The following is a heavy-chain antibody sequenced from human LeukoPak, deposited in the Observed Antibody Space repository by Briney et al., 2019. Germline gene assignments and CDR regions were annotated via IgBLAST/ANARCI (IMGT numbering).Heavy chain of an antibody. V-gene: IGHV4-39*07. J-gene: IGHJ4*02. CDR2: VYYSGST. Sequence: SETLSLTCTVSGGSVSSNGYFWGWLRQPPGKGLEWIGNVYYSGSTYYSPSLKSRVTISVDTSKNHFSLKVRSVTAADTAVYYCARVFGDYESKYFDYWGQGTLVTVSS. D-gene: IGHD2-21*01. CDR3: ARVFGDYESKYFDY. CDR1: GGSVSSNGYF.